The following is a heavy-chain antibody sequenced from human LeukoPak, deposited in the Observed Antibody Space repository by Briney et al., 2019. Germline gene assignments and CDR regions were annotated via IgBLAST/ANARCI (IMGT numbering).Heavy chain of an antibody. CDR3: ARSGWAADY. Sequence: GGSLRLSCAASGFTFSSYGMHWGRQAPGKGLEGVAVIWYDGSNKYYADSVKGRFTISRDNSKNTLYLQMNSLRAEDTAVYYCARSGWAADYWGQGTLVTVSS. CDR2: IWYDGSNK. CDR1: GFTFSSYG. J-gene: IGHJ4*02. D-gene: IGHD1-26*01. V-gene: IGHV3-33*01.